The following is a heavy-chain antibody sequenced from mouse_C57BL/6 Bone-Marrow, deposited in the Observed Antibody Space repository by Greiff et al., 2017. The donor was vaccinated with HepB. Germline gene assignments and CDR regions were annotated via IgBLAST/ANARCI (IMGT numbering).Heavy chain of an antibody. CDR2: IYPGDGDT. Sequence: QVQLQQSGAELVKPGASVKISCKASGYAFSSYWMNWVKQRPGKGLEWIGQIYPGDGDTNYNGKFKGKATLTADKSSSTAYMQLSSLTSEDSAVYFCAREGNLLWPYYFDYWGQGTTLTVSS. J-gene: IGHJ2*01. D-gene: IGHD2-1*01. CDR3: AREGNLLWPYYFDY. CDR1: GYAFSSYW. V-gene: IGHV1-80*01.